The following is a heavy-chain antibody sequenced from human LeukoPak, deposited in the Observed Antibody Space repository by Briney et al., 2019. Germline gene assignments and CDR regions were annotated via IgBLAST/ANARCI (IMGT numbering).Heavy chain of an antibody. D-gene: IGHD2-2*01. CDR3: AKGLFNQPLFDY. CDR1: GFTFDDYA. V-gene: IGHV3-9*03. Sequence: GGSLRLSCAASGFTFDDYAMHWVRQAPGKGLEWVSGISWNSGSIGYADSAKGRFTISRDNAKNSLYLQMNSLRAEDMALYYCAKGLFNQPLFDYWGQGTLVTVSS. J-gene: IGHJ4*02. CDR2: ISWNSGSI.